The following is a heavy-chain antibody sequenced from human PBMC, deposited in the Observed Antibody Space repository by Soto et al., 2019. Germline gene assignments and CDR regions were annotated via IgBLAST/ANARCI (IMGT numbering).Heavy chain of an antibody. D-gene: IGHD1-26*01. CDR1: GFAFSSYE. J-gene: IGHJ4*02. CDR2: ISTSGSTI. Sequence: GGSLRLSCAASGFAFSSYEMNWVRQAPGKGLEWVSYISTSGSTIYYADSVKGRFTISRDNAKNSLYLQVNSLRAEDTAVYYCARETGGAPNDWGQGTLVTVSS. CDR3: ARETGGAPND. V-gene: IGHV3-48*03.